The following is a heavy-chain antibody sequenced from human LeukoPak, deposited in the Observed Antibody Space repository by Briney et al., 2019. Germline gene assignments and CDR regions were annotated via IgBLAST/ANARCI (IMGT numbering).Heavy chain of an antibody. Sequence: SETLSLTCTVSGGSISSSSYYWGWIRQPPGKGLEWIGSIYYSGNAYYNPSLKRRVTISVDTSKNQFSLKLNSVTAADTAVHYCARDRIWGQGRMVTVSS. J-gene: IGHJ3*02. CDR1: GGSISSSSYY. CDR3: ARDRI. V-gene: IGHV4-39*01. CDR2: IYYSGNA.